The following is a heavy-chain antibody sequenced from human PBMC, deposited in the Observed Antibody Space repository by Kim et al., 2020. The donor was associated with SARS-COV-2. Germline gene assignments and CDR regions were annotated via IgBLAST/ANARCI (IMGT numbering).Heavy chain of an antibody. J-gene: IGHJ4*01. CDR1: GFTFSNHW. D-gene: IGHD2-2*01. Sequence: GGSLRLSCAASGFTFSNHWMTWVRQAPGKGLEWVANIKQDGGEKNCVDSVKGRFTISRDNAKNSLYLHMNSLRAEDTAVYYCAREIVVARGASYFDYWG. V-gene: IGHV3-7*01. CDR3: AREIVVARGASYFDY. CDR2: IKQDGGEK.